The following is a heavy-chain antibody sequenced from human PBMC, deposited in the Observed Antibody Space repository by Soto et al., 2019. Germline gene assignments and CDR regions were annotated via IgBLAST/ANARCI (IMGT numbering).Heavy chain of an antibody. Sequence: PSETLSLTCTVSGGSISSSSYYWGWIRQPPGKGLEWIGSIYYSGSTYYNPSLKSRITINPDTSKNQYSLQLNSVTPEDTAVYFCARGEQYSGRIFDYWGQGTLVTVSS. D-gene: IGHD1-26*01. J-gene: IGHJ4*01. V-gene: IGHV4-39*02. CDR2: IYYSGST. CDR3: ARGEQYSGRIFDY. CDR1: GGSISSSSYY.